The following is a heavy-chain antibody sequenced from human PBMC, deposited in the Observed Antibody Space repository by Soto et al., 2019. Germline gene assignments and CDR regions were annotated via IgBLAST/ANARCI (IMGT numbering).Heavy chain of an antibody. Sequence: QVQLVQSGAEVKKPGASVKVSCKASGYTFTSYGISWVRQAPGQGLEWMGWISAYNGNTNYAQKLQGRVTMTTDTSTSTAYMELRSLRSDDMAVYYCAREVLLWFGELLYYYYGMDVWGQGTTVTVSS. CDR1: GYTFTSYG. J-gene: IGHJ6*02. CDR2: ISAYNGNT. D-gene: IGHD3-10*01. CDR3: AREVLLWFGELLYYYYGMDV. V-gene: IGHV1-18*03.